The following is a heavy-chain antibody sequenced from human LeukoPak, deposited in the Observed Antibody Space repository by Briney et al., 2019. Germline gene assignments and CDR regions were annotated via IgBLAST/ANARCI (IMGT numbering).Heavy chain of an antibody. CDR1: GYNFTGYY. V-gene: IGHV7-4-1*02. J-gene: IGHJ1*01. CDR2: INTNTGNP. D-gene: IGHD3-3*01. CDR3: ASPGYDFWSGYYTDEYFQH. Sequence: GASVKVSCKASGYNFTGYYMHWVRQAPGQGLEWMGWINTNTGNPTYAQGFTGRFVFSLDTSVSTAYLQISSLKAEDTAVYYCASPGYDFWSGYYTDEYFQHWGQGTLVTVSS.